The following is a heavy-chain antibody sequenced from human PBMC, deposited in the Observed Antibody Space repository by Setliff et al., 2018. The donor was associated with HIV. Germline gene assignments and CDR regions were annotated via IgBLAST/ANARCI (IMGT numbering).Heavy chain of an antibody. CDR2: IKQDGSEK. CDR1: GFISSSYW. Sequence: GGSLRLSCAASGFISSSYWMSWVRQAPGKGLEWVANIKQDGSEKYYVDSVKVRFTISRDNAKNSLYLQMNSLRADDTAVYFCARPTNIDTLYYGSQTFYMYYYGLDVWGQGTTVTVSS. D-gene: IGHD1-26*01. V-gene: IGHV3-7*01. CDR3: ARPTNIDTLYYGSQTFYMYYYGLDV. J-gene: IGHJ6*02.